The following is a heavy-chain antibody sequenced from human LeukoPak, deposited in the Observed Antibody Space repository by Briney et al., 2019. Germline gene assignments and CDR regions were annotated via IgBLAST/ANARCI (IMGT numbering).Heavy chain of an antibody. V-gene: IGHV3-11*04. D-gene: IGHD3-3*01. CDR2: ISSSGSTI. CDR1: GFTFSDYY. CDR3: ARSPYDFWSGYYGDY. J-gene: IGHJ4*02. Sequence: PGGSLRLSCAASGFTFSDYYMSWIRQAPGKGLEWVSYISSSGSTIYYADSVKGRFTISRDNAKNSLYLQMNSLRAEDTAVYYCARSPYDFWSGYYGDYWGQGTLVTVSS.